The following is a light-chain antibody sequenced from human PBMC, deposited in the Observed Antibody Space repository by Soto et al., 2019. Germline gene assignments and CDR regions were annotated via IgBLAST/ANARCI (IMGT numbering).Light chain of an antibody. J-gene: IGKJ1*01. CDR2: DAS. CDR1: QSVRSN. V-gene: IGKV3-11*02. CDR3: QQRDNWPWT. Sequence: EIVLTQSPATLSLSPGERATLSCRASQSVRSNLAWYQQKPGQAPRLLISDASNRATGIPGRFSGSGSGRDFTMTICNLEPDDFAVYYCQQRDNWPWTFGQGAKVEIK.